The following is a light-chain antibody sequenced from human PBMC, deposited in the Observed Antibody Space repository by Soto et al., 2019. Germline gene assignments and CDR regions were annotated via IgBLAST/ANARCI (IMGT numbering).Light chain of an antibody. V-gene: IGKV3-20*01. Sequence: EIVLTQSPGTLSLSPGERATLSCRASQSVSSSSYLAWYQQKPGQAPRLLIYGASSRATGITDRFSGSGSGTDFTLTISSREPEDFAVYYCQQYVSSLTFGGGTKVEIK. J-gene: IGKJ4*01. CDR2: GAS. CDR3: QQYVSSLT. CDR1: QSVSSSSY.